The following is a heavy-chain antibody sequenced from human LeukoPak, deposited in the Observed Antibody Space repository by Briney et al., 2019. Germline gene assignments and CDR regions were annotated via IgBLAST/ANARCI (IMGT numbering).Heavy chain of an antibody. J-gene: IGHJ5*02. CDR3: AKAYGSGSYYSTYWCDP. Sequence: GGSLSLSCAASGFTFSTYAMSWVRRAPGKGLEWVSSVNNSGGSTYYADSVKGQFTIPRDNSKNTLYLHMSSLRVEDTAPYYCAKAYGSGSYYSTYWCDPWCQGTVVPVS. CDR1: GFTFSTYA. D-gene: IGHD3-10*01. CDR2: VNNSGGST. V-gene: IGHV3-23*01.